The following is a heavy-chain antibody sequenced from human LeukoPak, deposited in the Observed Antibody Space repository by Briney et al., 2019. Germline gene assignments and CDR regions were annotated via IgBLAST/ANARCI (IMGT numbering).Heavy chain of an antibody. CDR1: GYSFTSYW. V-gene: IGHV5-51*01. J-gene: IGHJ4*02. D-gene: IGHD2-2*01. CDR2: IYPGDSDT. CDR3: ARQGYCSSTSCYDQLGY. Sequence: GESLKISCKGSGYSFTSYWIGWVRQMPGKGLEWMGIIYPGDSDTRYSPSFQGQVTISADKSIGTAYLQWSSLEASDTAMYYCARQGYCSSTSCYDQLGYWGQGTLVTVSS.